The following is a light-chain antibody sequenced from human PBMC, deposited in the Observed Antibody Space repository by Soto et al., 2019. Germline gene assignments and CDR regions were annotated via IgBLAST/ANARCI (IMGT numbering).Light chain of an antibody. CDR3: QQYGSSPLT. J-gene: IGKJ4*01. CDR1: QSLSSTY. V-gene: IGKV3-20*01. Sequence: EIVLTQSPGTLSLSPGERATLSCRASQSLSSTYLAWYQQKPGQAPRVLIYGASSRATGIPDRFSGSGSGTDFTLTITRPEPEDFAIDYCQQYGSSPLTFGGGTRVEIK. CDR2: GAS.